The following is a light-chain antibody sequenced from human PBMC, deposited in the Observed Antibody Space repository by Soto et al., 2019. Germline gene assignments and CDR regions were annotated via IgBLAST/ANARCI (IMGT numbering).Light chain of an antibody. V-gene: IGKV1-5*01. J-gene: IGKJ1*01. CDR3: QHYNSYGT. CDR2: DAS. Sequence: DIQLSQSHSTLSASVGDRVTITCRASQSISSWLAWYQQKPGKAPKLLIYDASSLESGVPSRFSGSGSGTEFTLTISSLQPDDFATYYCQHYNSYGTFGQGTKVDIK. CDR1: QSISSW.